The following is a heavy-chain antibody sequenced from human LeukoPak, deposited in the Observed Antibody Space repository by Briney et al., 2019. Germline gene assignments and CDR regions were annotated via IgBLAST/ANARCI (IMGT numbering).Heavy chain of an antibody. CDR2: INHSGST. V-gene: IGHV4-39*07. J-gene: IGHJ4*02. D-gene: IGHD4-17*01. CDR1: GGSISSGGYY. Sequence: SETLSLTCTVSGGSISSGGYYWSWIRQPPGKGLEWIGEINHSGSTNYNPSLKSRVTISVDTSKNQFSLKLSSVTAADTAVYYCARGDYGGNRSFDYWGQGTLVTVSS. CDR3: ARGDYGGNRSFDY.